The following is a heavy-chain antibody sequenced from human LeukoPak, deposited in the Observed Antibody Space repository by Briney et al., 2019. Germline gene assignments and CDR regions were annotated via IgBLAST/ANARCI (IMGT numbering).Heavy chain of an antibody. CDR1: GFTFTNSA. CDR2: IVVGSTST. J-gene: IGHJ3*02. Sequence: GASGKVSCKTSGFTFTNSAVEWVRQARGQRVEWIGWIVVGSTSTDYTQKFQERATITRDMSTGTAYMELSSLRSEDTAVYYCAARPGGYASFDIWGQGTMVTVSS. V-gene: IGHV1-58*01. D-gene: IGHD3-16*01. CDR3: AARPGGYASFDI.